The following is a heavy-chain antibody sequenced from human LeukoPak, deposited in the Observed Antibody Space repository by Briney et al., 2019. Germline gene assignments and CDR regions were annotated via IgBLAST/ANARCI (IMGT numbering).Heavy chain of an antibody. CDR2: IYHSGST. CDR3: ARGRWYSNYVDY. V-gene: IGHV4-30-2*01. Sequence: SETLSLTCAVSGGSISSGGYSWSWIRQPPGKGLEWIGYIYHSGSTYYNPSLKSRVTISVDRSKNQFSLKLSSVTAADTAVYYCARGRWYSNYVDYWGQGTLVTVSS. D-gene: IGHD6-13*01. J-gene: IGHJ4*02. CDR1: GGSISSGGYS.